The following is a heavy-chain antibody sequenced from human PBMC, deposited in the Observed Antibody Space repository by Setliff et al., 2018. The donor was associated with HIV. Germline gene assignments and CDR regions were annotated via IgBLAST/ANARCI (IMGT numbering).Heavy chain of an antibody. Sequence: SETLSLTCTVSGGSVSRSSYYWGWIRQPTGKGLEWIGTVYYTGSTQYNPSFKSRVTISVDTSKNQFSLKLISVTAADTAVYYCERSGPVWFGEPPYYFDSWGLGTLVTVSS. CDR1: GGSVSRSSYY. J-gene: IGHJ4*02. CDR2: VYYTGST. D-gene: IGHD3-10*01. V-gene: IGHV4-39*01. CDR3: ERSGPVWFGEPPYYFDS.